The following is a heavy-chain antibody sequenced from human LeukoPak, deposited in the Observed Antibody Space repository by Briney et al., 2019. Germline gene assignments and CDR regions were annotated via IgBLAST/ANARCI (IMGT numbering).Heavy chain of an antibody. CDR2: ISSSSSYI. J-gene: IGHJ4*02. CDR1: GFTFSSYS. Sequence: GGSLRLSCAASGFTFSSYSMNWVRQAPGKGLEWVSSISSSSSYIYYADSVKGRFTISRDNAKNSLYLQMNSLRAEDTAVYYCARDSDRRVTMVRGVISAFDYWGQGTLVTVSS. CDR3: ARDSDRRVTMVRGVISAFDY. V-gene: IGHV3-21*01. D-gene: IGHD3-10*01.